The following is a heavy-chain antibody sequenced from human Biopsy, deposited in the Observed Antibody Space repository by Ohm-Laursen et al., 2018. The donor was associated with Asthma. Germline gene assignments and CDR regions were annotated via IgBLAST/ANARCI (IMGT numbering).Heavy chain of an antibody. CDR3: ARMITIFGVVSRGMDV. D-gene: IGHD3-3*01. V-gene: IGHV3-48*02. J-gene: IGHJ6*02. CDR1: GFTFSSYS. CDR2: ISSSSSTI. Sequence: GSLRLSCTASGFTFSSYSMNWVRQAPGKGLEWVLYISSSSSTIYYADSVKGRFTISRDNAKNSLYLQMNSLRDEDTAVYYCARMITIFGVVSRGMDVWGQGTTVTVSS.